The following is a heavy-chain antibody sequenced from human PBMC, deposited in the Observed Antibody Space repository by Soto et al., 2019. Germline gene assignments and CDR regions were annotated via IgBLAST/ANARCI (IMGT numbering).Heavy chain of an antibody. J-gene: IGHJ5*02. Sequence: GASVKVSCKVSGYTLTELSMHWVRQAPGKGLEWMGGFDPEDGETIYAQKFQGRVTMTEDTSTDTAYMELSSLRSEDTAVYYCATDFPRYSGRWFDAWGQGTLVTVSS. V-gene: IGHV1-24*01. CDR1: GYTLTELS. CDR3: ATDFPRYSGRWFDA. D-gene: IGHD3-10*01. CDR2: FDPEDGET.